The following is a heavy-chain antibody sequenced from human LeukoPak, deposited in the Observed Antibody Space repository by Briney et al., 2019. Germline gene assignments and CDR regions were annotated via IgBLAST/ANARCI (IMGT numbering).Heavy chain of an antibody. CDR1: GFTFSSYA. CDR2: ISYDGSNK. Sequence: GSLRLSWAASGFTFSSYAMHWVRQAPGKGLEWVAVISYDGSNKYYADSVKGRFTISRDNSKNTLYLQMNSLRAEDTAVYYCARVGPEDYWGQGTLVTVSS. J-gene: IGHJ4*02. CDR3: ARVGPEDY. V-gene: IGHV3-30*04.